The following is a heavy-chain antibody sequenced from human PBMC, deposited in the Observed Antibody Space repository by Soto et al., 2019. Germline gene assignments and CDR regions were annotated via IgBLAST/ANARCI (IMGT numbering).Heavy chain of an antibody. V-gene: IGHV4-30-4*01. CDR2: IYYSGST. D-gene: IGHD2-21*02. CDR1: GGSISSGDYY. J-gene: IGHJ6*02. CDR3: ARGGSCGGDCYPYYYYGMDA. Sequence: SETLSLSCTVSGGSISSGDYYWSWIRQPPGKGLEWIGYIYYSGSTYYNPSLKSRVTISVDTSKNQFSLKLSSVTAADTAVYYCARGGSCGGDCYPYYYYGMDAWGQGTTVTVSS.